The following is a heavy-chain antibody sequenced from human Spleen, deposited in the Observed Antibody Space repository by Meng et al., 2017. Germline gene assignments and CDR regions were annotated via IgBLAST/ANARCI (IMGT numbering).Heavy chain of an antibody. CDR1: GGSFIDYY. CDR2: INHSGST. D-gene: IGHD4-11*01. Sequence: QVQLQQWGAGLLKPSVTLSLTCVVSGGSFIDYYWSLIRQPPGKGLEWIGEINHSGSTNYNPSLESRATISVDTSQNNLSLKLSSVTAADSAVYYCARGPTTMAHDFDYWGQGTLVTVSS. V-gene: IGHV4-34*01. J-gene: IGHJ4*02. CDR3: ARGPTTMAHDFDY.